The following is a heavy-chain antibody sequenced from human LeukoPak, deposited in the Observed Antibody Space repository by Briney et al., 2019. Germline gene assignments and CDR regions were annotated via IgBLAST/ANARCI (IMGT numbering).Heavy chain of an antibody. D-gene: IGHD2-2*01. CDR2: INPNSGGT. V-gene: IGHV1-2*02. CDR3: ARHGYCSSTSCTPDY. CDR1: GYTFTGYY. J-gene: IGHJ4*02. Sequence: ASVKVSCKASGYTFTGYYMHWVRQAPGQGLEWMGWINPNSGGTNYAQKFQGRVTMTRDTSISTAYMELSRLRSDDTAMYYCARHGYCSSTSCTPDYWGQGTLVTVSS.